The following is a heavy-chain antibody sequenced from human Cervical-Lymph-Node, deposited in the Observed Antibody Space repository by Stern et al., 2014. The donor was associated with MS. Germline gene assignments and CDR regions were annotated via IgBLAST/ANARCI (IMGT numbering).Heavy chain of an antibody. V-gene: IGHV3-74*01. J-gene: IGHJ4*02. CDR3: ARAGSTQMYS. CDR2: INTDGSTT. CDR1: GFTFSNYW. Sequence: VQLVESGGGLVQPGGSLRLSCAASGFTFSNYWMHWVRQAPGKGLMWVSRINTDGSTTTYADSVKGRFTISRDNAKNTLYLQANSLRAEDTAVYYCARAGSTQMYSWGQGALVTVSS. D-gene: IGHD1-14*01.